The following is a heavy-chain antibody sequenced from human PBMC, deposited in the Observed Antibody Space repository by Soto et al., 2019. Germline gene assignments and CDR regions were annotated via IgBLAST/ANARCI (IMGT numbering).Heavy chain of an antibody. CDR1: GFTLSSYA. CDR3: AKGRMIVVVITAYFDY. CDR2: ISGSGGST. D-gene: IGHD3-22*01. J-gene: IGHJ4*02. Sequence: GGSLRLSCAASGFTLSSYAMSWVRQAPGKGLEWVSAISGSGGSTYYADSVKGRFTISRDNSKNTLYLQMNSLRAEDTAVYYCAKGRMIVVVITAYFDYWGQGTLVTVSS. V-gene: IGHV3-23*01.